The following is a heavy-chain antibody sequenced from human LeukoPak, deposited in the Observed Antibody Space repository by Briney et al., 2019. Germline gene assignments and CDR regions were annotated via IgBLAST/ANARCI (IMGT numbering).Heavy chain of an antibody. Sequence: EASVTVSCKASGYTFTSYGISWVRQAPGQGLEWMGWISAYNGNTNYAQKLQGRVTMTTDTSTSTAYMELRSLRSDDTAVYYCARAHGAVAGTGAFDIWGQGTMVTVSS. CDR3: ARAHGAVAGTGAFDI. CDR2: ISAYNGNT. J-gene: IGHJ3*02. V-gene: IGHV1-18*01. D-gene: IGHD6-19*01. CDR1: GYTFTSYG.